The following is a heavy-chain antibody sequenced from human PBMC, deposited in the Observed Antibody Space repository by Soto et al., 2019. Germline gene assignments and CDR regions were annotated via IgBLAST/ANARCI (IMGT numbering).Heavy chain of an antibody. CDR2: ISASNGNT. Sequence: QVQLVQSGAEVKKPGASVKVSCKASGYTFTSYGISWVRQAPGQGLEWMGWISASNGNTKYAQKLQGRVTMTTDTSTSTAYTALRRLRSDDTAVYYCARALTPPDYWGQGTLVTVSS. CDR1: GYTFTSYG. V-gene: IGHV1-18*01. J-gene: IGHJ4*02. D-gene: IGHD3-9*01. CDR3: ARALTPPDY.